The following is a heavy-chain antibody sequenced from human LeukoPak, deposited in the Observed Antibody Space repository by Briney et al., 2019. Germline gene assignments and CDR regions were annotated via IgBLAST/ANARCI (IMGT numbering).Heavy chain of an antibody. Sequence: QPGGSLRLSCVVSGFTFTNYWMAWVRQAPGKGLEWVANIKENGGGKYYVDSVEGRFTISRDNADNSLYLQMNSLRAEDTAVYYCARGYCSTDNCYAGPNFDYWGQGTLVTVSS. CDR2: IKENGGGK. D-gene: IGHD2-2*01. CDR1: GFTFTNYW. V-gene: IGHV3-7*03. CDR3: ARGYCSTDNCYAGPNFDY. J-gene: IGHJ4*02.